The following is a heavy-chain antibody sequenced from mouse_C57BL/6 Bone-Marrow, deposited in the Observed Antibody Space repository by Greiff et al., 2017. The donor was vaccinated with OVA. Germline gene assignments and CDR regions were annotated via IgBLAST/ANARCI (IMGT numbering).Heavy chain of an antibody. CDR2: IFPGSGST. CDR3: ARWTTVVAGLDY. CDR1: GYTFTDYY. J-gene: IGHJ2*01. V-gene: IGHV1-75*01. Sequence: QVQLQQSGPELVKPGASVKISCKASGYTFTDYYINWVKQRPGQGLEWIGWIFPGSGSTYYNEKFKGKATLTVDKSSSTAYMLLSSLTSEDSAVYCCARWTTVVAGLDYWGQGTTLTVSS. D-gene: IGHD1-1*01.